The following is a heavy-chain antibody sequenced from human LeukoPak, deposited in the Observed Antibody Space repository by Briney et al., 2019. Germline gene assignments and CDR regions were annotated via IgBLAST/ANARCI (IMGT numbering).Heavy chain of an antibody. D-gene: IGHD2-2*01. J-gene: IGHJ4*02. CDR1: GFTFSRYS. CDR3: ARALVPAAIDY. Sequence: GGSLRLSCAASGFTFSRYSMNWVRQAPGKGLEWVSSISSSSSYIYYADSVKGRFTISRDNAKNSLYLQMNSLRAEDTAVYYCARALVPAAIDYWGQGTLVTVSS. V-gene: IGHV3-21*01. CDR2: ISSSSSYI.